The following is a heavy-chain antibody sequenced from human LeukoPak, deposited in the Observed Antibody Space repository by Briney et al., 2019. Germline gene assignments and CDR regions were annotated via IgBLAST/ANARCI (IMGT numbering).Heavy chain of an antibody. CDR1: GFIFSSYA. CDR3: ARALYSAGWYSDY. CDR2: INDSGGTT. D-gene: IGHD6-19*01. V-gene: IGHV3-23*01. Sequence: GGSLRLSCAASGFIFSSYAMSCVRQAPGEGLEWVSGINDSGGTTFYADSVKGRITISRDNSKNTVYVQMNSLRGEDTGVYYCARALYSAGWYSDYWGQGTLVTVSS. J-gene: IGHJ4*02.